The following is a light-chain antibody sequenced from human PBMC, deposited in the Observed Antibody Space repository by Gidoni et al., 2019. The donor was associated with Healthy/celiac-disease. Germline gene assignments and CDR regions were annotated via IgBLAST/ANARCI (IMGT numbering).Light chain of an antibody. V-gene: IGKV1-39*01. CDR3: QQSYSTPTT. CDR2: AAS. J-gene: IGKJ1*01. Sequence: IQMTPSPSSLSASVGERVTITCRASQSISSYLNWYQQKPGKATKLLIYAASSLQSGVTSRFSGSGDGTDFTLTISSLQPEDFANYYWQQSYSTPTTFGKGTKVEIK. CDR1: QSISSY.